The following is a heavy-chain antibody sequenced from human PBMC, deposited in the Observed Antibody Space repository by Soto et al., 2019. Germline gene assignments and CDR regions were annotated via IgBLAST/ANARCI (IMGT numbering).Heavy chain of an antibody. CDR3: ARYRISGSWSKFDY. V-gene: IGHV4-31*03. J-gene: IGHJ4*02. D-gene: IGHD6-13*01. Sequence: QVLLQESGPRLMKPSETLSLSCTVSGLTISSASYHWSWIRQHPGKGLEWVGNIYYNGSTYYSPSLKSRGTLWLDTSKNQFSLRLTSVTAADTAVYYCARYRISGSWSKFDYWGQGTLVTVSS. CDR1: GLTISSASYH. CDR2: IYYNGST.